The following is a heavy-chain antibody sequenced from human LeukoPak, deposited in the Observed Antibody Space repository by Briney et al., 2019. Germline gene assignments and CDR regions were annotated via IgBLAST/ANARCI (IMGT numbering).Heavy chain of an antibody. D-gene: IGHD3-10*01. CDR3: VKPGASGYNWFDP. CDR2: VQSDGTNE. J-gene: IGHJ5*02. Sequence: GGSLRLSCAASGFTFSRYAMHWVRQAPGKGLEWVVFVQSDGTNEYYPDSVRGRFTISRDNSKNTLYLQMNSLRADDTAVYYCVKPGASGYNWFDPWGQGTLVTVSS. CDR1: GFTFSRYA. V-gene: IGHV3-30*02.